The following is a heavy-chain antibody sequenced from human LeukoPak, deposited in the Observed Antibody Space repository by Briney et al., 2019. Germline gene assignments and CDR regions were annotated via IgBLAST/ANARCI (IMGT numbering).Heavy chain of an antibody. J-gene: IGHJ3*02. CDR1: GYTFTGYY. V-gene: IGHV1-18*04. Sequence: GASVKVSCKASGYTFTGYYMHWVRQAPGQGLEWMGWISAYNGNTNYAQKLQGRVTMTTDTSTSTAYMELRSLRSDDTAVYYCARDKGDILTGYRWEAFDIWGQGTMVTVSS. CDR2: ISAYNGNT. CDR3: ARDKGDILTGYRWEAFDI. D-gene: IGHD3-9*01.